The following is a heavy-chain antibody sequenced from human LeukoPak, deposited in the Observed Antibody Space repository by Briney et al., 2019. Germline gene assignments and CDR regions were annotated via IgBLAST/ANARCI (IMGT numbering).Heavy chain of an antibody. D-gene: IGHD4-17*01. CDR2: LSSSSSYI. J-gene: IGHJ3*02. CDR3: ARAVYGFDAFDI. Sequence: PGGSLRLSCAASGXTFGSYSMNWVRQAPGKGLEWVFSLSSSSSYIYYAVSVKGRFTISRDNAKNSLYLQMNSLRAEDTAVYYCARAVYGFDAFDIWGQGTMVTVSS. V-gene: IGHV3-21*01. CDR1: GXTFGSYS.